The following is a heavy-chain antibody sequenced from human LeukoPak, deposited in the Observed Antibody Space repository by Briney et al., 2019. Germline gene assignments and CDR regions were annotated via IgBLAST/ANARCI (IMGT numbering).Heavy chain of an antibody. D-gene: IGHD3-9*01. V-gene: IGHV4-34*01. Sequence: SETLALTGAVYGGSYSGYYWSWIRQPPGKGLEWIGEINHSGSTNYNPSLKSRVTISVDTSKNQFSLKLSSVTAADTAVYYCASRAQAEYYDILTGYSPLDYWGQGTLVTVSS. J-gene: IGHJ4*02. CDR3: ASRAQAEYYDILTGYSPLDY. CDR2: INHSGST. CDR1: GGSYSGYY.